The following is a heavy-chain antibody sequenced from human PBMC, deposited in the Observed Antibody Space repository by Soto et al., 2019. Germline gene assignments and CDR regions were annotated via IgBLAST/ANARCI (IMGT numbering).Heavy chain of an antibody. J-gene: IGHJ4*02. CDR3: ARVETCNSISCYSVFES. CDR1: GFTFSNYW. V-gene: IGHV3-74*03. CDR2: INSDGSST. Sequence: EVQLVESGGGLVQPGGSLRLSCTASGFTFSNYWMHWVRQPPGKGLVWVSRINSDGSSTTYADSVKGRFTISRDNAKNTLYLQMDSLRAEDTAVSYCARVETCNSISCYSVFESWGQGTLVTVSS. D-gene: IGHD2-2*01.